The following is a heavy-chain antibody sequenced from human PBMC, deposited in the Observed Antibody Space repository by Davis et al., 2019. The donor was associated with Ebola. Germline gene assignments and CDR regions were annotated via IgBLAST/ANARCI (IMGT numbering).Heavy chain of an antibody. CDR3: ARDRYCSGGSCYLYYYGMDV. Sequence: PGGSLRLSCAASGFTFSSYWMSWVRQAPGKRLEWVANIKQDGSEKYYVDSVKGRFTISRDNAKNSLYLQMNSLRAEDTAVYYCARDRYCSGGSCYLYYYGMDVWGQGTTVTVSS. CDR2: IKQDGSEK. V-gene: IGHV3-7*01. CDR1: GFTFSSYW. J-gene: IGHJ6*02. D-gene: IGHD2-15*01.